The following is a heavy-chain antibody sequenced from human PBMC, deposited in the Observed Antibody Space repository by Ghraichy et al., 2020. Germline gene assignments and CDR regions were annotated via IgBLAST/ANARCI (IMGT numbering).Heavy chain of an antibody. CDR2: IYTSGST. V-gene: IGHV4-4*07. D-gene: IGHD1-26*01. J-gene: IGHJ6*02. CDR3: ARDKPQWELQYYYGMDV. Sequence: SETLSLTCTVSGGSISSYYWSWIRQPAGKGLEWIGRIYTSGSTNYNPSLKSRVTMSVDTSKNQFSLKLSSVTAADTAVYYCARDKPQWELQYYYGMDVWGQGTTVTVSS. CDR1: GGSISSYY.